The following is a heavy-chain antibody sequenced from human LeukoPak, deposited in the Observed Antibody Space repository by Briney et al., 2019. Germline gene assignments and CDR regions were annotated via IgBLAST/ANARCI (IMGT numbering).Heavy chain of an antibody. D-gene: IGHD3-22*01. J-gene: IGHJ4*02. CDR2: IYPGDSDT. V-gene: IGHV5-51*01. CDR3: ARPRTHDSSAYYHY. CDR1: GYRFSSYW. Sequence: GESLKISCKGSGYRFSSYWIGWVRQMPGKGLEWMGIIYPGDSDTRYSSSFQGQVTISADKSISTAYLQWSSLKASDTAMYYCARPRTHDSSAYYHYWGQGTLVTVSS.